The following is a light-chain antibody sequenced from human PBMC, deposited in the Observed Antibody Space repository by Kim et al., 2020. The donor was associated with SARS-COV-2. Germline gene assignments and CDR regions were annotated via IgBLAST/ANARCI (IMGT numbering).Light chain of an antibody. J-gene: IGLJ2*01. CDR2: KDS. CDR1: ALPKQY. CDR3: QSADSSGTYVV. V-gene: IGLV3-25*03. Sequence: PGQTARITGSGDALPKQYAYWYRQKPGQAPVLVIYKDSERPSGIPERFSGSSSGTTVTLTISGVQAEDEADYYCQSADSSGTYVVFGGGTKLTVL.